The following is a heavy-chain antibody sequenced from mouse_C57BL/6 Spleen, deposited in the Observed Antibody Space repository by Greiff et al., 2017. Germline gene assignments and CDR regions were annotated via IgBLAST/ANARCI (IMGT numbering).Heavy chain of an antibody. CDR3: AREGFKTGYYDYAWFAY. CDR2: ILPGSGST. Sequence: QVQLQQSGAELMKPGASVKLSCKATGYTFTGYWIEWVKQRPGHGLEWIGEILPGSGSTNYNEKFKGKATFTADTSSNTAYMQLSSLTTEDSAIYYCAREGFKTGYYDYAWFAYWGQGTLVTVSA. V-gene: IGHV1-9*01. J-gene: IGHJ3*01. D-gene: IGHD2-4*01. CDR1: GYTFTGYW.